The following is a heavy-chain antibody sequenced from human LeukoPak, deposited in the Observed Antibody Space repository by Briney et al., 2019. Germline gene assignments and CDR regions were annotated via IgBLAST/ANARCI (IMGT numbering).Heavy chain of an antibody. CDR3: ARGGGSGSGNLYYYYGVDV. CDR1: GFTFGDYA. CDR2: IRSKAYGGTA. Sequence: PGRSLRLSCTGSGFTFGDYAMSWFRQAPGKGLEWVGFIRSKAYGGTAEYAASVKGRFTVSRDDSESFAYLQMNSLQSADTAVYGRARGGGSGSGNLYYYYGVDVWGRGTTVIVSS. D-gene: IGHD3-10*01. V-gene: IGHV3-49*03. J-gene: IGHJ6*02.